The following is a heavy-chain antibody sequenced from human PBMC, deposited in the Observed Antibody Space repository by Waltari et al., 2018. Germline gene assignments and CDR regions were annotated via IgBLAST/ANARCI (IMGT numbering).Heavy chain of an antibody. V-gene: IGHV1-2*02. CDR2: INPNSGGT. CDR1: GYTFTGYY. Sequence: GQSGAEVKKPGASVKVSCKASGYTFTGYYMHWVRQAPGQGLEWMGWINPNSGGTNYAQKFQGRVTMTRDTSISTAYMELSRLRSDDTAVYYCARDLGYSSGYYYVKTYGMDVWGQGTTVTVSS. J-gene: IGHJ6*02. CDR3: ARDLGYSSGYYYVKTYGMDV. D-gene: IGHD3-22*01.